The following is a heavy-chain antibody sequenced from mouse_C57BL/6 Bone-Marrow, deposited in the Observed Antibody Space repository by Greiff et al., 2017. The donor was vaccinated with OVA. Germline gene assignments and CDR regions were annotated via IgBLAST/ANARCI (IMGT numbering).Heavy chain of an antibody. Sequence: QVQLQQPGAELVKPGASVKMSCKASGYTFTSYWITWVKQRPGQGLEWIGDIYPGSGSTNYNEKFKSKATLTVDTSSSTAYMRLSSLTSEDSAVYYCALYYYGSTLFDYWGQGTTLTVSS. CDR3: ALYYYGSTLFDY. CDR1: GYTFTSYW. V-gene: IGHV1-55*01. D-gene: IGHD1-1*01. J-gene: IGHJ2*01. CDR2: IYPGSGST.